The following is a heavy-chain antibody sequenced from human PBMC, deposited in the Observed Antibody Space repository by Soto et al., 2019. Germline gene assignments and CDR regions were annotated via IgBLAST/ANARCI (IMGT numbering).Heavy chain of an antibody. D-gene: IGHD6-19*01. CDR1: GYSFTRYW. J-gene: IGHJ6*02. CDR3: ARLERGSSSAGYSSGWYSCCMDV. V-gene: IGHV5-51*01. CDR2: IYPGDSDT. Sequence: PGESLKISCKGSGYSFTRYWIGWERQMPGKGLEWMGIIYPGDSDTRYSPSFQGQVTISADKSISTAYLQWSSLKASDTAMYYCARLERGSSSAGYSSGWYSCCMDVWGQGTTVTVSS.